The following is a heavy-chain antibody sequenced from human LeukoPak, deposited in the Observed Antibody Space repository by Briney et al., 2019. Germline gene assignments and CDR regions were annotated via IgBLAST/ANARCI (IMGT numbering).Heavy chain of an antibody. V-gene: IGHV4-59*01. Sequence: SETLSLTCAVYGGSFSGYYWSWIRQPPGKGLEWIGYIYYSGSTNYNPSLKSRVTISVDTSKNQFSLKLSSVTAADTAVYYCATGFGELYYWGQGTLVTVSS. J-gene: IGHJ4*02. CDR1: GGSFSGYY. CDR2: IYYSGST. CDR3: ATGFGELYY. D-gene: IGHD3-10*01.